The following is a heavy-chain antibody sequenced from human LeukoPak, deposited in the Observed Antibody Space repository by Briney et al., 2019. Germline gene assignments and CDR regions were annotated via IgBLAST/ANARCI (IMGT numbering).Heavy chain of an antibody. J-gene: IGHJ3*02. Sequence: GGSLRLSCVASGFTLSSYNMKWVRQAPGKRLEWVSSISWRSSDIEYADSVKGRFTISRDIDKKSLYLQMNSLRVEDTAVYYCTRDSGYNAFDIWGQGTMVTVSS. CDR1: GFTLSSYN. D-gene: IGHD5-12*01. V-gene: IGHV3-21*01. CDR3: TRDSGYNAFDI. CDR2: ISWRSSDI.